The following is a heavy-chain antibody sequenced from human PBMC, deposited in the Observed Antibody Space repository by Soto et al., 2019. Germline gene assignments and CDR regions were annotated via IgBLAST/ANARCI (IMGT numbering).Heavy chain of an antibody. D-gene: IGHD6-19*01. CDR2: IYPGDSDT. V-gene: IGHV5-51*01. CDR3: ASRGIAVAGTFYGMDV. CDR1: GYSFTSYW. J-gene: IGHJ6*02. Sequence: GESLKISCKGSGYSFTSYWIGWVRQMPGKGLEWMGIIYPGDSDTRYSPSFQGQVTISADKSISTAYLQWSSLKASGTAMYYCASRGIAVAGTFYGMDVWGQGTTVTVSS.